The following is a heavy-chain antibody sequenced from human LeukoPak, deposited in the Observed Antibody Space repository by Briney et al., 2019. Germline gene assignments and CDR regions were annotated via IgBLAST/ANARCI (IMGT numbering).Heavy chain of an antibody. CDR3: AKNAGYSYANAFDI. V-gene: IGHV3-53*01. Sequence: PGGSLRLSCAASGLTVSSNYMSWVRQAPGKGLDWVSVIYSGGSTYYADSVKGRFTISRDNSKNTLYLQMNSLRAEDTAVYYCAKNAGYSYANAFDIWGQGTMVSVSS. CDR1: GLTVSSNY. D-gene: IGHD5-18*01. J-gene: IGHJ3*02. CDR2: IYSGGST.